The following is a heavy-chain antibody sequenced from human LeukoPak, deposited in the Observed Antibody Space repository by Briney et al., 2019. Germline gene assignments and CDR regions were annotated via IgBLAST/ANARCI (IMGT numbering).Heavy chain of an antibody. CDR2: IYSGGST. CDR1: GFNVSSNY. D-gene: IGHD3-22*01. J-gene: IGHJ4*02. V-gene: IGHV3-53*01. CDR3: AHTPGDDSSGSLLDY. Sequence: GGPLRLSCAASGFNVSSNYMAWVRQAPGKGLEWVSFIYSGGSTYYADSVKGRFTISRDKSKNTLYLQMNSLRAEDTAVYYCAHTPGDDSSGSLLDYWGQGTLVTVSS.